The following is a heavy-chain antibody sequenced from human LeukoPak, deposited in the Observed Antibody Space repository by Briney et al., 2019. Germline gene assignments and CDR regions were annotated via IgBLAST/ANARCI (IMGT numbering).Heavy chain of an antibody. CDR2: FSETNSGT. D-gene: IGHD2/OR15-2a*01. V-gene: IGHV3-23*01. J-gene: IGHJ4*02. CDR1: GYTITSYA. Sequence: SCKASGYTITSYAMSWVRQAPGKGLEWVSGFSETNSGTYYADSVKGRFTISRDNSRNTHYLQMNSLGAEDTAEYFCAKVVRTGNSMFDFWGQGTLVTVSS. CDR3: AKVVRTGNSMFDF.